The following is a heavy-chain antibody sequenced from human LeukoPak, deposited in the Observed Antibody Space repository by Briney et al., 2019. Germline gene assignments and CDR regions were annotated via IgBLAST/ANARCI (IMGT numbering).Heavy chain of an antibody. J-gene: IGHJ4*02. CDR3: AGGAN. V-gene: IGHV3-7*04. Sequence: GGSLRLSCEASGFRFSGYWLNWVRQAPGQGLEWVANINSDGSGKYYVDSVKGRFTISRDDAKNSLYLQMNSLRAEDTAVYYCAGGANWGQGTPVTVSS. CDR1: GFRFSGYW. CDR2: INSDGSGK.